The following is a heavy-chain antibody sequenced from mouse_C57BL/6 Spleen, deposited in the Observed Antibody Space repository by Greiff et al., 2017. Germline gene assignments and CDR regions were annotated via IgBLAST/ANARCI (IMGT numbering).Heavy chain of an antibody. CDR3: ARWDWDEGNYAMDY. Sequence: VQLQQSGAELARPGASVKLSCKASGYTFTSYGISWVKQRTGQGLEWIGEIYPRSGNTYYNEKFKGKATLTADKSSSTAYMELRSLTSEDSAVYFCARWDWDEGNYAMDYWGQGTSVTVSS. J-gene: IGHJ4*01. CDR2: IYPRSGNT. V-gene: IGHV1-81*01. D-gene: IGHD4-1*01. CDR1: GYTFTSYG.